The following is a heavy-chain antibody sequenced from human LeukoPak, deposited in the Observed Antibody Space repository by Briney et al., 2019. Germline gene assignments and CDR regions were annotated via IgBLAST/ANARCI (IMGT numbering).Heavy chain of an antibody. D-gene: IGHD6-13*01. V-gene: IGHV1-8*01. Sequence: ASVKVSCKASGYTFTSYDINWVRPATGQGLEWMGWMNPNSGNTGYAQKFQGRVTMTRNTSISTAYMELSSLRSEDTAVYYCARGGQLARLLYNWFDPWGQGTLVTVSS. J-gene: IGHJ5*02. CDR3: ARGGQLARLLYNWFDP. CDR1: GYTFTSYD. CDR2: MNPNSGNT.